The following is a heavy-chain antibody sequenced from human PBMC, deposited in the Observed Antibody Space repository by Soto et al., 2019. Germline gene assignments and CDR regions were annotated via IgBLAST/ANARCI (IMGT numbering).Heavy chain of an antibody. J-gene: IGHJ6*02. CDR2: ISSSSSTI. D-gene: IGHD6-19*01. Sequence: GGSLSLTCDASGFTFSSYSMNWVRQAPGKALEWVSYISSSSSTIYYADSVKGRFTISRDNAKNSLYLQMNSLRDEDTAVYYCASLRGHSSGWYVYYGMDVWGQGTTVTVSS. CDR1: GFTFSSYS. CDR3: ASLRGHSSGWYVYYGMDV. V-gene: IGHV3-48*02.